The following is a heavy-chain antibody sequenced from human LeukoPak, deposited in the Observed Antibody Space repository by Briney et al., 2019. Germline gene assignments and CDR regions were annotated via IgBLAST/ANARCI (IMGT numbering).Heavy chain of an antibody. D-gene: IGHD2-15*01. CDR1: GYTFTGYY. CDR2: INPNSGGT. Sequence: ASVKVSCKASGYTFTGYYMHWVRQAPGQGLEWMGWINPNSGGTNYAQKFHGRVTMTRDTSISTAYMELSRLRSDDTAVYYCARDLVVVEGFDYWGQGTLVTVSS. V-gene: IGHV1-2*02. J-gene: IGHJ4*02. CDR3: ARDLVVVEGFDY.